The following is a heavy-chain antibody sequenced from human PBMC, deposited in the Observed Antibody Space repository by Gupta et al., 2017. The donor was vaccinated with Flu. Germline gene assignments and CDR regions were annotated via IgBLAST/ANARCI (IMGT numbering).Heavy chain of an antibody. Sequence: WSGVRQTPGKGLEWIGEVNHSGRTNYNPSLLSRVTISIDTSKNQLSLKVTSLTAADTAVYYCARVALEGFGSNWFDPWGQGTLVTVSS. J-gene: IGHJ5*02. D-gene: IGHD1-26*01. CDR3: ARVALEGFGSNWFDP. V-gene: IGHV4-34*01. CDR2: VNHSGRT.